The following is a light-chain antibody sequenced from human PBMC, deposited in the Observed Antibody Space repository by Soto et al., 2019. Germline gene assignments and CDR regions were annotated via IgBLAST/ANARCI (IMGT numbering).Light chain of an antibody. V-gene: IGKV3-11*01. CDR1: QSVDTF. Sequence: ETALTQSPATLSLSPGERATLSCRASQSVDTFLAWYQQKPGQAPRLLIYDASNRATGIPARFSGSGSGTDFTFTISSLEPEDFAVYYCQQHSHWPPWTFGQGTKVDIK. CDR2: DAS. CDR3: QQHSHWPPWT. J-gene: IGKJ1*01.